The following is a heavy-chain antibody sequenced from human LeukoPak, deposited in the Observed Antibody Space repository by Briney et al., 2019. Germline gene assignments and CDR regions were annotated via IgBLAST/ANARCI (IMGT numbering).Heavy chain of an antibody. J-gene: IGHJ3*02. CDR3: ARDSHKFDSSGYYPDAFDI. CDR2: ISSSGSSI. V-gene: IGHV3-48*03. CDR1: GLTFSSYE. D-gene: IGHD3-22*01. Sequence: PAGGSLRLSCAASGLTFSSYEMNWVRQAPGKGLEWVSYISSSGSSIYYADSVKGRFTISRDNAKKSLYLQMHSLRAEDTAVYYCARDSHKFDSSGYYPDAFDIWGQGTMVTVSS.